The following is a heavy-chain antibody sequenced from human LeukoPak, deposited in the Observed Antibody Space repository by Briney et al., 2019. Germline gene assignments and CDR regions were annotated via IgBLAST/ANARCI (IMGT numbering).Heavy chain of an antibody. CDR2: IYTSGST. V-gene: IGHV4-4*07. J-gene: IGHJ6*02. CDR3: ARLGFPDGMDV. Sequence: SETLSLTCTVSGGSISSYYWSWIRQPAGKGLEWIGRIYTSGSTNFNTYLNSRVTMSVDTSKNQFTLKRSPVTAADTAVYYCARLGFPDGMDVWGQGTTVTVSS. CDR1: GGSISSYY.